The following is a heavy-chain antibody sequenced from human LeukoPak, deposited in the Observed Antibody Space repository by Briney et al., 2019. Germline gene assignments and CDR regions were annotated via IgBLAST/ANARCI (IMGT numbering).Heavy chain of an antibody. V-gene: IGHV4-34*01. CDR3: ARGGDIVVVVAATGAFDI. CDR1: GGSFSGYY. CDR2: INHSGST. D-gene: IGHD2-15*01. J-gene: IGHJ3*02. Sequence: SETLSLTCAVYGGSFSGYYWSCIRQPPRKGLEWIGEINHSGSTNYNPSLKSRVTISVDTSKNQFSLKLSSVTAADTAVYYCARGGDIVVVVAATGAFDIWGQGTMVTVSS.